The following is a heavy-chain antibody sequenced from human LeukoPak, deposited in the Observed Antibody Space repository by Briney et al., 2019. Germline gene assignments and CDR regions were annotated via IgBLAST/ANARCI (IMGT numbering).Heavy chain of an antibody. D-gene: IGHD4-11*01. Sequence: SETLSLTCTVSGGSISSGSYYWSWIRQPAGKGLEWIGRIYTSGSTNYNPSLKSRVTISVDTSKNQFSLKLRSVTAADTAVYYCARTDDYSYDWYFDLWGRGTLVTVSS. CDR2: IYTSGST. J-gene: IGHJ2*01. V-gene: IGHV4-61*02. CDR3: ARTDDYSYDWYFDL. CDR1: GGSISSGSYY.